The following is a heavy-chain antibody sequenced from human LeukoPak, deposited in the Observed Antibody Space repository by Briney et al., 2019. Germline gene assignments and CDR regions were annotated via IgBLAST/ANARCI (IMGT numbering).Heavy chain of an antibody. CDR3: AKRGGGSYPDV. D-gene: IGHD1-26*01. CDR2: IRYEGSYK. V-gene: IGHV3-30*02. CDR1: GFTFSSYG. J-gene: IGHJ6*03. Sequence: GGSLRLSCAASGFTFSSYGMHCVRQAPGKGLEWGAFIRYEGSYKYYADSVKGRFTISRDNSKNTLYLQMNSLRAEDTAVYYCAKRGGGSYPDVWGKGTTGTLP.